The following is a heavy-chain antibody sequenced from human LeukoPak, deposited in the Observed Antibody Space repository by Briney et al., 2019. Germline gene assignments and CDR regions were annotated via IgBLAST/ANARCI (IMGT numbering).Heavy chain of an antibody. V-gene: IGHV3-30*02. D-gene: IGHD4-17*01. CDR2: IRYDGSNR. Sequence: GGSLRLSCAASGFTFSSYGMHWVRQAPGKGLEWVAFIRYDGSNRYYADSVKGRFTISRDNSKNTLYLQMNSLRAEDTAVYYCAKDNYDYGDYDGGDYWGQGTLVTVSS. J-gene: IGHJ4*02. CDR3: AKDNYDYGDYDGGDY. CDR1: GFTFSSYG.